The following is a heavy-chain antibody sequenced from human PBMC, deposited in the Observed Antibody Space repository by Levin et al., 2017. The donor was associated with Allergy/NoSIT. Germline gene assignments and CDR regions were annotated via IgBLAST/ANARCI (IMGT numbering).Heavy chain of an antibody. CDR1: GGSISSGGYY. Sequence: PSETLSLTCTVSGGSISSGGYYWSWIRQHPGKGLEWIGYIYYSGSTYYNPSLKSRVTISVDTSKNQFSLKLSSVTAADTAVYYCARVGALIVVVPAAKGGWFDPWGQGTLVTVSS. J-gene: IGHJ5*02. D-gene: IGHD2-2*01. CDR2: IYYSGST. CDR3: ARVGALIVVVPAAKGGWFDP. V-gene: IGHV4-31*03.